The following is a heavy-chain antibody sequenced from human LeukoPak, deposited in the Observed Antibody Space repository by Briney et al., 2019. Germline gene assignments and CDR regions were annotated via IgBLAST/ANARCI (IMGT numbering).Heavy chain of an antibody. D-gene: IGHD3-3*01. CDR1: GFTFGDYA. Sequence: PGGSLRLSCTASGFTFGDYAMSWVRQAPGKGLEWVGFIRSKAYGGTTEYAASVKGRFTISRDDSKSIACLQMNSLKTEDTAVYYCTRGHVLRFLEWLPNYYYYYYMDVWGKGTTVTVSS. V-gene: IGHV3-49*04. J-gene: IGHJ6*03. CDR3: TRGHVLRFLEWLPNYYYYYYMDV. CDR2: IRSKAYGGTT.